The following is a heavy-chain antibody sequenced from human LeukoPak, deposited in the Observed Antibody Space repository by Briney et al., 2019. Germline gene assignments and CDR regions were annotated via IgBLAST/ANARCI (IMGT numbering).Heavy chain of an antibody. CDR2: IIPIFGTA. CDR1: GGTFSSYA. CDR3: ARGLGARITIFGVLKSLRFGADY. D-gene: IGHD3-3*01. V-gene: IGHV1-69*05. J-gene: IGHJ4*02. Sequence: GASVKVSCKASGGTFSSYAISWVRQAPGQGLECMGGIIPIFGTANYAQKFQGRVTITRNTSISTAYMELSSLRSEDTAVYYCARGLGARITIFGVLKSLRFGADYWGQGTLVTVSS.